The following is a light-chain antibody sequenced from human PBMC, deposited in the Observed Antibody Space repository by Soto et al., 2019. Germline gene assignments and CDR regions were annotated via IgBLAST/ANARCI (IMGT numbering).Light chain of an antibody. J-gene: IGLJ3*02. CDR1: SSDVGGYNY. V-gene: IGLV2-14*01. CDR3: SSYTITGRRV. Sequence: QSVLTQPASVSGSPGQSITISCTGTSSDVGGYNYVSWFQHHPGKAPKLIIYEVSYRPSGVSARFSGSKSGDTASLTISGLQAEDEADYYCSSYTITGRRVFGGGTKLTVL. CDR2: EVS.